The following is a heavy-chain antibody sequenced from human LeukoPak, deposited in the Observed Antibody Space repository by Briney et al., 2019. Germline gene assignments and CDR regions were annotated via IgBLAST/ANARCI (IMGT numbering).Heavy chain of an antibody. D-gene: IGHD3-22*01. CDR2: ISGSGGST. J-gene: IGHJ4*02. Sequence: GGSLRLSCAASGFTFSSYAMSWVRQAPGKGLEWVSAISGSGGSTYYADSVKGRFTISRDNSKNTLYLQMNSPRAEDTAVYYCAKGSSDSSAYYRTYYFDYWGQGTLVTVSS. CDR1: GFTFSSYA. V-gene: IGHV3-23*01. CDR3: AKGSSDSSAYYRTYYFDY.